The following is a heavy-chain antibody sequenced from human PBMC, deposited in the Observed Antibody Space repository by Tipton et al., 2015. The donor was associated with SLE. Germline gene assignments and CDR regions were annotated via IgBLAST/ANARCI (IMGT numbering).Heavy chain of an antibody. CDR1: GGSISSYY. V-gene: IGHV4-39*07. J-gene: IGHJ4*02. CDR3: ARHCQIYSFVY. D-gene: IGHD2-21*01. CDR2: IYYTGST. Sequence: PGLVKPSETLSLTCTVSGGSISSYYWGWIRQPPGKRLEWIGSIYYTGSTYYNPSLKSRVTISVDTSENQFSLKLSSVTAADTAVYYCARHCQIYSFVYWGQGSLVTVSS.